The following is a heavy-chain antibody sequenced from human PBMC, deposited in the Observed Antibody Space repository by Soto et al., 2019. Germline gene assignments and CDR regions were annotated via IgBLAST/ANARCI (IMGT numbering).Heavy chain of an antibody. Sequence: QVQLQQWGAGLLKPSETLSLTCADYGGTFSGYYWSWLRQPPGKGLEWIGEINHSGSTNYNPSLKSRVTISVDACKNQFSLKLSSVTAADAAVYDCAWKIGVTDDYWGQGTLVTVSS. D-gene: IGHD3-3*01. CDR3: AWKIGVTDDY. CDR1: GGTFSGYY. CDR2: INHSGST. V-gene: IGHV4-34*08. J-gene: IGHJ4*02.